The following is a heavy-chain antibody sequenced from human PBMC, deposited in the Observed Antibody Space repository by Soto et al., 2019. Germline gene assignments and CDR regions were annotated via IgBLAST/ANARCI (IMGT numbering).Heavy chain of an antibody. CDR3: ARVGGAPLGAFDI. D-gene: IGHD2-15*01. J-gene: IGHJ3*02. CDR2: IFYSGSI. CDR1: GGSIKSYY. Sequence: SETLSLTCSVAGGSIKSYYWSWIRQPPGRGLEWIGYIFYSGSIKYNPSLKSRVTISLDTSKNQFSLKLTSVTSADTAVYYCARVGGAPLGAFDIWGQGTTVTVSS. V-gene: IGHV4-59*01.